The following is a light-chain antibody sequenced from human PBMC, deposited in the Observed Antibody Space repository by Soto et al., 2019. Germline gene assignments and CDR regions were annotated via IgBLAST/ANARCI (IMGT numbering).Light chain of an antibody. CDR1: QSVRAY. CDR3: HQRSNWPRN. CDR2: DAS. V-gene: IGKV3-11*01. J-gene: IGKJ4*01. Sequence: EILLTQSPATLSLFPGERATLSYRASQSVRAYLASYQKKPGHAPRHLLSDASKRTTGIPARFSGSGSGTDFTLNISSLEAEDFAVYYCHQRSNWPRNFGGGTKVDIK.